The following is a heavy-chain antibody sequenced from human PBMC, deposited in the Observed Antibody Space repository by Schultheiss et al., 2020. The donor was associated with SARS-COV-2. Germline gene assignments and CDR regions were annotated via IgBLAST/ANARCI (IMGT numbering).Heavy chain of an antibody. CDR1: GGSFSGYY. V-gene: IGHV4-34*01. CDR3: ASYYSSSWYYFQH. Sequence: SETLSLTCAVYGGSFSGYYWSWIRQPPGKGLEWIGEINHSGSTNFNPSLKSRVTISVDTSKNQFSLKLSSVTAADTAVYYCASYYSSSWYYFQHWGQGTLVTVSS. D-gene: IGHD6-13*01. CDR2: INHSGST. J-gene: IGHJ1*01.